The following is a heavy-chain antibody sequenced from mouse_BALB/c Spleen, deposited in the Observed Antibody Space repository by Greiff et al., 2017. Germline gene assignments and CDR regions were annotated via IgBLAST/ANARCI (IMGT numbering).Heavy chain of an antibody. V-gene: IGHV1-15*01. J-gene: IGHJ3*01. CDR2: IDPETGGT. CDR1: GYTFTDYE. CDR3: TRGYGWFAY. Sequence: VKLMESGAELVRPGASVTLSCKASGYTFTDYEMHWVKQTPVHGLEWIGAIDPETGGTAYNQKFKGKATLTADKSSSTAYMELRSLTSEDSAVYYCTRGYGWFAYWGQGTLVTVSA. D-gene: IGHD1-1*02.